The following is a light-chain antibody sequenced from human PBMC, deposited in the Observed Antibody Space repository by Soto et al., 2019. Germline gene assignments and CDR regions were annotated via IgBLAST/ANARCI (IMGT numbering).Light chain of an antibody. V-gene: IGKV1-39*01. J-gene: IGKJ4*01. CDR2: ASS. Sequence: DIQMTQSPSSLSASVGDRVTITCRASQSVSNHLNWYQQKPGKAPKLLIYASSSLQSGVPSRFSGSGSGTDFTLTISSLQPEDFATYYCQQSHSNIQELTFGGRTKVEIK. CDR1: QSVSNH. CDR3: QQSHSNIQELT.